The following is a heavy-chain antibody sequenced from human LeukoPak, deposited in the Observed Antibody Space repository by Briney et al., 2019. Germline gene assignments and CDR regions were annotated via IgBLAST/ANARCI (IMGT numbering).Heavy chain of an antibody. V-gene: IGHV4-39*07. Sequence: PSETLSLTCTVSGGSISSSSYYWGWIRQPPGKGLEWIGSIYYSGSTYYNPSLKSRVTISVDTSKNQFSLKLSTVTAADTAVYYCARWTCSSTSCYHMDVWGKGTTVTVSS. D-gene: IGHD2-2*01. CDR1: GGSISSSSYY. J-gene: IGHJ6*03. CDR3: ARWTCSSTSCYHMDV. CDR2: IYYSGST.